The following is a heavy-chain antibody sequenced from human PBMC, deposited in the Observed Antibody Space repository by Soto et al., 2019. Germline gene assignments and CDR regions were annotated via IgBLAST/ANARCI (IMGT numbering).Heavy chain of an antibody. CDR3: ARDNDRLQLGGNYYYILDV. CDR1: GGTFSSSA. V-gene: IGHV1-69*12. J-gene: IGHJ6*02. Sequence: QVQLVQSGAEMKEPGSSVKVSCKTSGGTFSSSAISWLRQAPGQGFEGMGGIIPLFRTPDYAQKFQGRVTIAADESTSTAYMELSSLRSEDTAVYYCARDNDRLQLGGNYYYILDVWGQGTTITVSS. CDR2: IIPLFRTP. D-gene: IGHD4-4*01.